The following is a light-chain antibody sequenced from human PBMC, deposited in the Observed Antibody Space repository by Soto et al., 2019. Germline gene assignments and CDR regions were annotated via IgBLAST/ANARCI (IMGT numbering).Light chain of an antibody. V-gene: IGKV3-20*01. CDR3: QQYGSSPLFT. Sequence: EIVLTQSPGTLSLSPGERATLSCRASQSVSSSYLAWYQQKPGQAPRLLIYGASSRATGIQDRFSGSGSGTDFTLTISRLEPEDCAVYYCQQYGSSPLFTFGQGTKLEIK. CDR1: QSVSSSY. J-gene: IGKJ2*01. CDR2: GAS.